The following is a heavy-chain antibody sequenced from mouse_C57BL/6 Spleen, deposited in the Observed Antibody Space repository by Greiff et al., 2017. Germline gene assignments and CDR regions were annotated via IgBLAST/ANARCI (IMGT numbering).Heavy chain of an antibody. CDR3: ARRLHAMDY. V-gene: IGHV1-50*01. Sequence: QVQLQQPGAELVKPGASVKLSCKASGYTFTSSWMQWVKQRPGQGLEWIGEIDPSDSYTNSNQKFKCKATLAVDTSSSTAYMQRSSLTSEDSSFYYCARRLHAMDYWGQGTSVTVSS. CDR1: GYTFTSSW. CDR2: IDPSDSYT. J-gene: IGHJ4*01.